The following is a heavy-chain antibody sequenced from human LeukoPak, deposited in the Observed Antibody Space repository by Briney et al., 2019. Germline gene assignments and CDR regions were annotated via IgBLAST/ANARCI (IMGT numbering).Heavy chain of an antibody. CDR2: IYDSGST. V-gene: IGHV4-4*02. CDR1: GGSISSSNW. D-gene: IGHD6-19*01. CDR3: ARHVRKRGIAVAGSPGWFDP. Sequence: PSGTLSLTCAVSGGSISSSNWWSWVRQPPGKGLEWIGEIYDSGSTNYNPSLKSRVTISVDTSKNQFSLKLSSVTAADTAVYYCARHVRKRGIAVAGSPGWFDPWGQGTLVTVSS. J-gene: IGHJ5*02.